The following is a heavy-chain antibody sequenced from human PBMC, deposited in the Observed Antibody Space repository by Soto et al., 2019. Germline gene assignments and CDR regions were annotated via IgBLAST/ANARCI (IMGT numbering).Heavy chain of an antibody. V-gene: IGHV3-23*01. D-gene: IGHD4-4*01. CDR2: ISGSGGST. CDR3: ANSYSERYFDY. Sequence: GGSLRLSCVASGFTFSSYAMSWVRQAPGKGLEWVSGISGSGGSTDYADSVKGRFTISRDKSKNTLHLQMDGLRAEDTALYYCANSYSERYFDYWGQGTLVTVSS. CDR1: GFTFSSYA. J-gene: IGHJ4*02.